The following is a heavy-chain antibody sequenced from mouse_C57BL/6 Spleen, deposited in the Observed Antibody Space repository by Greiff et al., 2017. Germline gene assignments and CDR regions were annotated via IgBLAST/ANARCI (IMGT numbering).Heavy chain of an antibody. CDR3: GRRPYGSSPYWYFDV. Sequence: QVQLQQPGAELVMPGASVKLSCKASGYTFTSYWMHWVKQRPGQGLEWIGEIDPSDSYTNYNQKFKGKSTLTVDKSSSTAYMQLSSLTSEDSAVYYCGRRPYGSSPYWYFDVWGTGTTVTVSS. CDR1: GYTFTSYW. J-gene: IGHJ1*03. V-gene: IGHV1-69*01. CDR2: IDPSDSYT. D-gene: IGHD1-1*01.